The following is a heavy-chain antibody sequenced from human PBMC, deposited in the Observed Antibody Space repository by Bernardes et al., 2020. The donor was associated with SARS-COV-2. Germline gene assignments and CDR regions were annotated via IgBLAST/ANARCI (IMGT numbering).Heavy chain of an antibody. D-gene: IGHD6-6*01. J-gene: IGHJ4*02. Sequence: SEPLSLTCAVYGGSFSGYYWSWIRQPPGKGLEWIGEINHSGSTNYNPSLKSRVTISVDTSKNQFSLKLSSVTAADTAVYYCARGFGPTSSSIDYWGQGTLVTVSS. CDR1: GGSFSGYY. CDR2: INHSGST. CDR3: ARGFGPTSSSIDY. V-gene: IGHV4-34*01.